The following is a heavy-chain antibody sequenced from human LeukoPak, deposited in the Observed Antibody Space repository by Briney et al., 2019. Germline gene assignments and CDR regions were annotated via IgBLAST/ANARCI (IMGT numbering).Heavy chain of an antibody. CDR3: AKDPSGSSSSDY. J-gene: IGHJ4*02. D-gene: IGHD6-13*01. V-gene: IGHV3-30*18. CDR1: GFTFSSYG. Sequence: GRSLRLSCAASGFTFSSYGMHWVRQAPGKGLEWVAVISYDGSNKYYADSVKGRFTISRDNSKNTLYLQMNSLRAEDTAVYYCAKDPSGSSSSDYWGQGTLVTVSS. CDR2: ISYDGSNK.